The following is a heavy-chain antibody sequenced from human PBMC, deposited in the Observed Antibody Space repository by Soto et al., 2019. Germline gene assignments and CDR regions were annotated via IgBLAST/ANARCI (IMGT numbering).Heavy chain of an antibody. CDR3: ARDLYPVLRYFDWLSTLDAFDI. V-gene: IGHV1-18*01. J-gene: IGHJ3*02. CDR2: ISAYNGNT. D-gene: IGHD3-9*01. CDR1: GYTFTSYG. Sequence: ASVKVSCKASGYTFTSYGISWVRQAPGQRLEWMGWISAYNGNTNYAQKLQGRVTMTTDTSTSTAYMELRSLRSDDTAVYYCARDLYPVLRYFDWLSTLDAFDIWGQGTMVTVSS.